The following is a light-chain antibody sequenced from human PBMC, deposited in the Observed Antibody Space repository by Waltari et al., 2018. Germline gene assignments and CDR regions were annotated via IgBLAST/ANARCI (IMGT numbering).Light chain of an antibody. CDR2: GAN. CDR3: CSYLGSNTWV. CDR1: SSGVGNYDL. Sequence: QSALTQPASVSGSPGQSITISCPGTSSGVGNYDLFSWYQHHPGRAPKLIIYGANERPSGVSNRFSGSKSGIAASLTISGLQAEDEADYYCCSYLGSNTWVFGGGTKLTVL. J-gene: IGLJ2*01. V-gene: IGLV2-23*01.